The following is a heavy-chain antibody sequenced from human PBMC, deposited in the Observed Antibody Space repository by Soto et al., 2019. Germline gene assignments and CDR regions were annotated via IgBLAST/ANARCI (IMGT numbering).Heavy chain of an antibody. CDR2: ISGSGGST. D-gene: IGHD3-10*01. Sequence: GGSLRLSCAASGFTFSSYAMSWVRQAPGKGREWVSAISGSGGSTYYADSVKGRFTISRDNSKDTLYLQMNSLRAEDTAVYYCAKDARTMVRGVSRTRAFDYWGQGTLVTVSS. CDR3: AKDARTMVRGVSRTRAFDY. J-gene: IGHJ4*02. CDR1: GFTFSSYA. V-gene: IGHV3-23*01.